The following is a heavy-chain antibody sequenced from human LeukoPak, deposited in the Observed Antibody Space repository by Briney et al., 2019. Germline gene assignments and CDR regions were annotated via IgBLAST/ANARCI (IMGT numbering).Heavy chain of an antibody. D-gene: IGHD6-13*01. V-gene: IGHV1-8*01. CDR1: GYTFTSYD. Sequence: ASVKVSCKASGYTFTSYDINWVRQATGQGLEWMGWMNPNSGNTGYAQKFQGRVTMTRNTSISTAYMELSSLRSEDTAVYCCARLGSSSWIRSYYYYGMDVWGQGTTVTVSS. CDR2: MNPNSGNT. CDR3: ARLGSSSWIRSYYYYGMDV. J-gene: IGHJ6*02.